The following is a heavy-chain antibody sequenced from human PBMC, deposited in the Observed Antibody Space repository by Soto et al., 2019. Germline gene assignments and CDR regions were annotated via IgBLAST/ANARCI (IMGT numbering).Heavy chain of an antibody. J-gene: IGHJ4*02. V-gene: IGHV3-33*01. CDR2: IWYDGSNK. CDR1: GFTFSSYG. D-gene: IGHD1-26*01. Sequence: PGGSLRLSCAASGFTFSSYGMHWVRQATGKGLEWVAVIWYDGSNKYYADSVKGRFTISRDNSRNMLFLQMSSLRPDDTAVYYCARAPSGSYPEFDYWGQGTLVTVSS. CDR3: ARAPSGSYPEFDY.